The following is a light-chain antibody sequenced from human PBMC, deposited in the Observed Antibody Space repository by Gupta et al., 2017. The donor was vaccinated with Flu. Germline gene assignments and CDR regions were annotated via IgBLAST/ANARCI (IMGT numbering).Light chain of an antibody. J-gene: IGKJ1*01. Sequence: ETVMTQSPATLSVLPGERATLSCRASQSVTSNLAWYQHKPGQAPRLLIYAASNRATGIPARFSGSGSGTEFTLTINSLQSEDFAIYYCQQHNNWPRTFGQGTKVEIK. CDR3: QQHNNWPRT. V-gene: IGKV3-15*01. CDR2: AAS. CDR1: QSVTSN.